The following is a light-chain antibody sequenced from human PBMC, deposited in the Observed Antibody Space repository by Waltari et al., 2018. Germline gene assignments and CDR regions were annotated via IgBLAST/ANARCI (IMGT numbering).Light chain of an antibody. CDR1: YSNIGRNA. V-gene: IGLV1-44*01. J-gene: IGLJ3*02. CDR2: IVN. CDR3: ATWDDSLNAWV. Sequence: QSVLTQPPSASGTPGQRVTISCSGSYSNIGRNAVNWYQQLPEAAPKLLIYIVNPRPSGVPDRFSGSKSGTSASLAISGLQSEDEAVYHCATWDDSLNAWVFGGGTKVTVL.